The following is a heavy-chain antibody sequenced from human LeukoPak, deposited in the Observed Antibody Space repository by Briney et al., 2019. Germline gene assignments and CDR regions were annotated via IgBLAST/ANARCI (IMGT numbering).Heavy chain of an antibody. V-gene: IGHV3-23*01. CDR1: GFTFSSYA. J-gene: IGHJ3*02. CDR2: ISGSGGST. CDR3: ARISGWEHAFDI. D-gene: IGHD6-19*01. Sequence: GGSLRLSCAASGFTFSSYAMSWVRQAPGKGLEWVSAISGSGGSTYYADSVKGRFTISRDNSKNTLYLQMNSLRAEDTAVYYCARISGWEHAFDIWGQGTMVTVSS.